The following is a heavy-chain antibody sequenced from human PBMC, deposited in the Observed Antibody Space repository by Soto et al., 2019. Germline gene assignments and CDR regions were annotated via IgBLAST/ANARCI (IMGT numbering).Heavy chain of an antibody. J-gene: IGHJ4*02. CDR2: MYHSGST. D-gene: IGHD1-1*01. Sequence: PSETLSLTCAVSGGSISSGGYSWSWIRQPPGKGLEWIGYMYHSGSTYYNPSLKSRVTISIDRSKNQFSLKLSSVTAADTAVYYCARSPNEYFFDFWGQGTLVTSPQ. CDR3: ARSPNEYFFDF. V-gene: IGHV4-30-2*01. CDR1: GGSISSGGYS.